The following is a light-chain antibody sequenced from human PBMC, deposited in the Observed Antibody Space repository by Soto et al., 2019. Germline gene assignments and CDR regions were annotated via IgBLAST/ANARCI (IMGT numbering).Light chain of an antibody. J-gene: IGKJ1*01. CDR3: QDYYSSWT. CDR1: QNNKNY. Sequence: DIVMTQSPDSLAVSLGERATIHRKSSQNNKNYLAWYQQKTGQPPKLLIDWASTRASGVPDRFSGSGSGTDFTLTISSLQAEDVGIYYCQDYYSSWTFGQGTKVDIK. V-gene: IGKV4-1*01. CDR2: WAS.